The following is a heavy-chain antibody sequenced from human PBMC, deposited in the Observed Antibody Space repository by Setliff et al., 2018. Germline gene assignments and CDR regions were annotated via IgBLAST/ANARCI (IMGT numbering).Heavy chain of an antibody. CDR1: GYTFTSYA. V-gene: IGHV1-46*01. CDR2: INPSGGST. Sequence: ASVKVSCKASGYTFTSYAISWVRQAPGQGLEWMGIINPSGGSTSYAQKFQGRVTMTRDTSTSTVYMELSSLRSEDTAVYYCARGGIGFSEITIFGVALYWFDPWGQGTLVTVSS. CDR3: ARGGIGFSEITIFGVALYWFDP. D-gene: IGHD3-3*01. J-gene: IGHJ5*02.